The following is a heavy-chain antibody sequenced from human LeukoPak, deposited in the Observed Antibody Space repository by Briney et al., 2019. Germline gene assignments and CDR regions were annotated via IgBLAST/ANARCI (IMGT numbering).Heavy chain of an antibody. J-gene: IGHJ6*03. CDR2: IKQDGSEK. Sequence: GGSLGLSCAASGFTFSSYWMSWVRQAPGKGLEWVANIKQDGSEKYYVDSVKGRFTISRDNAKNSLYLQMNSLRAEDTAVYYCARTEKGVVVPAAIFRSNYYYYMDVWGKGTTVTVSS. D-gene: IGHD2-2*01. CDR3: ARTEKGVVVPAAIFRSNYYYYMDV. V-gene: IGHV3-7*01. CDR1: GFTFSSYW.